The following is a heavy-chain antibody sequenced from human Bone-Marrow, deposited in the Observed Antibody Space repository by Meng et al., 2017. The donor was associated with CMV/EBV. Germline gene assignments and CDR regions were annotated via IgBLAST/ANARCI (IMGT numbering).Heavy chain of an antibody. V-gene: IGHV3-66*02. CDR2: IYSGGST. CDR1: GFTFSSYS. CDR3: STDKSSLLLPPSS. J-gene: IGHJ5*01. Sequence: GGSLRLSCAASGFTFSSYSMNWVRQAPGKGLEWVSVIYSGGSTYYADSVKGRFTISRDNSKNTLYLQMNSLRAEDTAVYYCSTDKSSLLLPPSSLCHGPLFPFSS.